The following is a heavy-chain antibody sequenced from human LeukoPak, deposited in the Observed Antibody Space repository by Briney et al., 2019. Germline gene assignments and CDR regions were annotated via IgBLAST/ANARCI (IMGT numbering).Heavy chain of an antibody. J-gene: IGHJ4*02. Sequence: SETLSLTCTVSGGSISSGGYYWSRIRQHPGKGLEWIGYIYYSGSTYYNPSLKSRVTISVDMSKNQFSLKLSSVTAADTAVYYCARADYDSSGYYFDYWGQGTLVTVSS. CDR1: GGSISSGGYY. CDR3: ARADYDSSGYYFDY. CDR2: IYYSGST. D-gene: IGHD3-22*01. V-gene: IGHV4-31*03.